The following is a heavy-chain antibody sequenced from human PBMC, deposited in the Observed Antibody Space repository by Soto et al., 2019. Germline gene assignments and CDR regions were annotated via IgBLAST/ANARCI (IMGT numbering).Heavy chain of an antibody. CDR3: ARVGRDMVVVPAAGGAFDI. Sequence: PSETLSLTCAVYGGSFSGYYWSWIRQPPGKGLEWIGEINHSGSTNYNPSLKSRVTISVDTSKNQFSLKLSSVTAADTAVYYCARVGRDMVVVPAAGGAFDICGQGKMVTV. D-gene: IGHD2-2*01. V-gene: IGHV4-34*01. CDR1: GGSFSGYY. CDR2: INHSGST. J-gene: IGHJ3*02.